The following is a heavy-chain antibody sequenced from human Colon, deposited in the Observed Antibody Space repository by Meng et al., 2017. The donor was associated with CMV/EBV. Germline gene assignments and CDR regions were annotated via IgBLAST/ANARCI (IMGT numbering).Heavy chain of an antibody. CDR1: GGTFSSYG. Sequence: GGSLRLSCAASGGTFSSYGISWVRQGPGQGLEWMGGIIPMFDTRNYAQKFQGRVTITTDESTSTVFMELRSLRLEDTAVYYCARESGSRNDYWGQGTLVTVSS. J-gene: IGHJ4*02. CDR3: ARESGSRNDY. CDR2: IIPMFDTR. V-gene: IGHV1-69*05. D-gene: IGHD1-26*01.